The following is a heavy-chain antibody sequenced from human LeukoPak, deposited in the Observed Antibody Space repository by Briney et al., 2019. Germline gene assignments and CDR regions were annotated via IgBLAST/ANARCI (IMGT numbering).Heavy chain of an antibody. CDR3: ASYGYSGYDSPFDY. CDR1: GYSISSGYY. V-gene: IGHV4-38-2*02. Sequence: PSETLSLTCTVSGYSISSGYYWGWIRQPPGKGLEWIGSIYHSGSTYYNPSLKSRVTISVDTSKNQFSLKLSSVTAADTAVYYCASYGYSGYDSPFDYWGQGTLVTVSS. D-gene: IGHD5-12*01. J-gene: IGHJ4*02. CDR2: IYHSGST.